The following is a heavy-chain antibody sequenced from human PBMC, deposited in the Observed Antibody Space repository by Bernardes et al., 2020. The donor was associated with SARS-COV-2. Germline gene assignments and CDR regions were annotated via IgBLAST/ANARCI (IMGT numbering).Heavy chain of an antibody. V-gene: IGHV3-33*01. CDR3: ARDYGDDDAFDI. J-gene: IGHJ3*02. CDR1: GFTFSSYG. CDR2: IWYDGSNK. Sequence: VGSLSLSCAASGFTFSSYGMHWVRQAPGKGLEWVAVIWYDGSNKYYADSVKGRFTISRDNSKNTLYLQMNSLRAEDTAVYYCARDYGDDDAFDIWGQGTMVTVSS. D-gene: IGHD4-17*01.